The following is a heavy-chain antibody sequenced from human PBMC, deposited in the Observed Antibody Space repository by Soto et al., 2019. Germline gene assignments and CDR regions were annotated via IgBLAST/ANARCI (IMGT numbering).Heavy chain of an antibody. CDR1: GGSISGSNW. D-gene: IGHD6-19*01. CDR2: IYHSGSA. CDR3: ARVRTSGWAHYYYYYGMDV. J-gene: IGHJ6*02. V-gene: IGHV4-4*02. Sequence: SETLSLTCAVSGGSISGSNWCSWVRQPPGKALEWIGEIYHSGSANYNTSPKSRVTISVDKSKTQFSLKLSSVTAADTAVYYCARVRTSGWAHYYYYYGMDVWGQGTTVTVSS.